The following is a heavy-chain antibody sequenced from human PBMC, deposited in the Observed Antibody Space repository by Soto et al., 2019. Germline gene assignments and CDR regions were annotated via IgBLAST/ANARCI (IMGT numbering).Heavy chain of an antibody. Sequence: EVELLESGGGLVQPGGSLRLSCAASGFTFSSYAMSWVRQAPGKGLEWVSAISGSGGSTYYADSVKGRFTISRDNSKNTLYLQMKSLRAEDTAVYYCAKRNYDFWSGSLYYYYYMDVWGKGTTVTVSS. V-gene: IGHV3-23*01. CDR2: ISGSGGST. CDR3: AKRNYDFWSGSLYYYYYMDV. J-gene: IGHJ6*03. D-gene: IGHD3-3*01. CDR1: GFTFSSYA.